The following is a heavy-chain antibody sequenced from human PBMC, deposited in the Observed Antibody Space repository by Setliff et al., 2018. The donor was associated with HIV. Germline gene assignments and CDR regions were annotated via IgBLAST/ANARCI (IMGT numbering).Heavy chain of an antibody. CDR2: IVYSGTT. CDR1: GGSIIINDYY. Sequence: SETLSLTCTASGGSIIINDYYWGWIRQSPGKGLEWIGSIVYSGTTYYNVSLESRVTISVDTSKNQFSLKLSSVTAADTAVYYCVRSGYSGHFDVWGQGTMVTVSS. J-gene: IGHJ3*01. D-gene: IGHD5-12*01. V-gene: IGHV4-39*01. CDR3: VRSGYSGHFDV.